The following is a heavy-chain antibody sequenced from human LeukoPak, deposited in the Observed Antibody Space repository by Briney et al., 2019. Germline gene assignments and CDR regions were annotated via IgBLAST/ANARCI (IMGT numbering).Heavy chain of an antibody. V-gene: IGHV4-59*12. J-gene: IGHJ6*02. D-gene: IGHD3-10*01. CDR2: IFYSGST. Sequence: SETLSLTCTVSGGSISSYYWSWIRQPPGKGLEWIGYIFYSGSTNYNPSLKSRVTISVDTSKNQFSLKLSSVTAADTAVYYCARDLNYYGSGSRMDVWGQGTTVTVSS. CDR3: ARDLNYYGSGSRMDV. CDR1: GGSISSYY.